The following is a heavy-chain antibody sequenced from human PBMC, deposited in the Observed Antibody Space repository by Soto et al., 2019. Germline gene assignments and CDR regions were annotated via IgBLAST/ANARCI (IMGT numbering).Heavy chain of an antibody. J-gene: IGHJ4*02. CDR1: GFTVSSNY. D-gene: IGHD1-26*01. CDR2: IYSGGST. CDR3: ARDADGIVGAFGY. V-gene: IGHV3-53*01. Sequence: GGSLRLSCAASGFTVSSNYMSWVRQAPGKGLEWVSVIYSGGSTYYADSVKGRFTISRDNSKNTLYLQMNSLRAEDTAVYYCARDADGIVGAFGYWGRGTLVTVSS.